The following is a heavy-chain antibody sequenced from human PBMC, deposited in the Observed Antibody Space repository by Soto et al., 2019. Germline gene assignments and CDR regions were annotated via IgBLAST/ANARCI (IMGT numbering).Heavy chain of an antibody. J-gene: IGHJ5*02. Sequence: SETLSLTCIVSGDSISSERSYWTWIRQHPGKGLEWIGYISHSGATHYNPSLKSRITISVDRSKNQFSLKLSSVTAADTAVYYCARVPDRWGQGTLVTVSS. CDR1: GDSISSERSY. CDR2: ISHSGAT. CDR3: ARVPDR. D-gene: IGHD2-2*01. V-gene: IGHV4-31*03.